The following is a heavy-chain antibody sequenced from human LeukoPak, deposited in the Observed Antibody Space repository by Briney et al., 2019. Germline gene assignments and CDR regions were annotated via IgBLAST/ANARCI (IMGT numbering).Heavy chain of an antibody. CDR2: IKQDGSEK. CDR3: ARDKIVGATQFDY. CDR1: GFTFSSYW. D-gene: IGHD1-26*01. Sequence: TGGSLRLSCAASGFTFSSYWMSWVRQAPGKGLEWVANIKQDGSEKYYVDSVKGRFTISRDNAKNSLYLQMNSLRVEDTAVYYCARDKIVGATQFDYWGQGTLVTVSS. V-gene: IGHV3-7*01. J-gene: IGHJ4*02.